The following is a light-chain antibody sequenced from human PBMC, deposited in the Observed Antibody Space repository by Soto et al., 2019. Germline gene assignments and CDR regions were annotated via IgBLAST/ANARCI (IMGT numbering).Light chain of an antibody. J-gene: IGKJ5*01. CDR3: QQYDNLPRT. Sequence: IQMTQSPSSLSASVGDRVTITCQASQDISNYLNWYQQKPGKAPKLLIYDASNLETGVPSRFSGSGSATDFTFTISSLQPEDIATYYCQQYDNLPRTFGQGTRLEIK. V-gene: IGKV1-33*01. CDR1: QDISNY. CDR2: DAS.